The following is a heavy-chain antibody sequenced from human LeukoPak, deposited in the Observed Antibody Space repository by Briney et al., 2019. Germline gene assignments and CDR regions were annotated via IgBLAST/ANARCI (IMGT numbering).Heavy chain of an antibody. V-gene: IGHV3-30*18. J-gene: IGHJ5*02. CDR1: GFTFSTYG. Sequence: SGGSLRLSCAASGFTFSTYGMHWVRQAPGKGLEWVAAISYDGGDKYYADSVKGRFTISRDNSKNTLYLQMIGLRAEDTAVYYCAKKTSTWFDPWGQGTLVTVSS. D-gene: IGHD1/OR15-1a*01. CDR3: AKKTSTWFDP. CDR2: ISYDGGDK.